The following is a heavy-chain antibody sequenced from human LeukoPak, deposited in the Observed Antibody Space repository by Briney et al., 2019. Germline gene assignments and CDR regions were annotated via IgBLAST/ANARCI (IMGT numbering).Heavy chain of an antibody. CDR2: ISAYNGNT. CDR1: GYTYTSYG. J-gene: IGHJ4*02. D-gene: IGHD2-15*01. V-gene: IGHV1-18*01. CDR3: AVEYCSGGSCYSY. Sequence: ASVKVSCKASGYTYTSYGISWVRQAPGQGLEWMGWISAYNGNTNNAQKLPGRVTMTPYTSTSTAYMELRSLRSDDTAVYYCAVEYCSGGSCYSYWGQGTLVTVSS.